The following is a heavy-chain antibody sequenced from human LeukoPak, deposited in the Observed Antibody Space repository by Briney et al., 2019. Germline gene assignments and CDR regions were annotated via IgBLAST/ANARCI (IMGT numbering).Heavy chain of an antibody. J-gene: IGHJ4*02. CDR3: ARASGYCSGTSCYHFDY. Sequence: PSETLSLTCTVSGGSISSSSYYWGWIRQPPGKGLEWIGSIYYSGSTYYNPSLKSRVTISVDTSKNQFSLKLSSVTAADTAVYYCARASGYCSGTSCYHFDYWGQGTLVTVSS. V-gene: IGHV4-39*01. D-gene: IGHD2-15*01. CDR1: GGSISSSSYY. CDR2: IYYSGST.